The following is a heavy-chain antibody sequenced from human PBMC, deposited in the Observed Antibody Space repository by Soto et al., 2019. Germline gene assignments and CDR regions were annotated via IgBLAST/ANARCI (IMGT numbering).Heavy chain of an antibody. CDR1: GYTFTNYG. CDR2: IGAYNGNT. CDR3: ARVRQLVSHFYYYMDV. D-gene: IGHD6-6*01. Sequence: ASVKVSCKASGYTFTNYGITWVRQAPGQGLEWMGGIGAYNGNTHYTQRLQGRVTMTTDTSTSTAYMELRGLRSDDTAVYYCARVRQLVSHFYYYMDVWGKGTTVTVSS. V-gene: IGHV1-18*01. J-gene: IGHJ6*03.